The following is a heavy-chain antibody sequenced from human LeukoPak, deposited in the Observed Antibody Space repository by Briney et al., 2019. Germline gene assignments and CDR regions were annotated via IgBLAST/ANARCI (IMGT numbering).Heavy chain of an antibody. D-gene: IGHD2-2*01. V-gene: IGHV4-38-2*02. J-gene: IGHJ4*02. CDR2: IYHSGST. CDR3: ARVRGYCSSTICYRYYFDY. Sequence: SETLSLTCTVSGYSISSGYYWGWIRQPPGKGLEWIGTIYHSGSTYYNPSLMSRVTISVDTSKNQFSLKLTSVTAADTAVYYCARVRGYCSSTICYRYYFDYWGQGTLVTVSS. CDR1: GYSISSGYY.